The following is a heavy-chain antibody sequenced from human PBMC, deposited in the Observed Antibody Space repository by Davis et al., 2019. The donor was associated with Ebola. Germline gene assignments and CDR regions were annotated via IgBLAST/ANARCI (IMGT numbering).Heavy chain of an antibody. D-gene: IGHD4-11*01. CDR1: GGTFSSYA. V-gene: IGHV1-69*13. CDR2: IIPIFGTA. Sequence: AASVKVSCKASGGTFSSYAISWVRQAPGQGLEWMGGIIPIFGTANYSQKFQGRVTITADESTSTAYMELSSLRSEDTAVYYCARGRGRTVTTSNLIYYYYYGMDVWGQGTTVTVSS. J-gene: IGHJ6*02. CDR3: ARGRGRTVTTSNLIYYYYYGMDV.